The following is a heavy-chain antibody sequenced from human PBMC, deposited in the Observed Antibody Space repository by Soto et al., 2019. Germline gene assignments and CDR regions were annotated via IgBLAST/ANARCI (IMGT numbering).Heavy chain of an antibody. D-gene: IGHD1-26*01. CDR1: GFTFSSYA. CDR3: AKGPGSGITWYFDY. CDR2: ISGSGGST. V-gene: IGHV3-23*01. J-gene: IGHJ4*02. Sequence: GGSVRLSCAASGFTFSSYAMSWVRQAPGKGLEWVSAISGSGGSTYYADSVKGRFTISRDNSKNTLYLQMNSLRAEDTAVYYCAKGPGSGITWYFDYWGQGTLVTVSS.